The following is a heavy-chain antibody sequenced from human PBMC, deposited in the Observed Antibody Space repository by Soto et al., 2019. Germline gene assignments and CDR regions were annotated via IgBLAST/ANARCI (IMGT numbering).Heavy chain of an antibody. CDR1: GFTFSSYA. J-gene: IGHJ4*02. Sequence: QVQLVESGGGVVQPGRSLRLSCAASGFTFSSYAMHWVRQAPGKGLEWVAVISYDGSNKYYADSVKGRFTISRDNSKNTLYLQMNSLRAEDTAVYYCARDLGYDSSGYYPFGYWGQGTLVTVSS. CDR2: ISYDGSNK. D-gene: IGHD3-22*01. V-gene: IGHV3-30-3*01. CDR3: ARDLGYDSSGYYPFGY.